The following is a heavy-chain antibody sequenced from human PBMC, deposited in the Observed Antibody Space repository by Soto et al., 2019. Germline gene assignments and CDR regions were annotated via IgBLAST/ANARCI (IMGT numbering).Heavy chain of an antibody. CDR2: IKQDESEK. D-gene: IGHD3-16*01. CDR3: VRDVGFDYVN. V-gene: IGHV3-7*01. J-gene: IGHJ4*02. Sequence: TGGSLRLSCRVSGFAFSSYWMSWVRQAPGKGLEWVASIKQDESEKYYVDSVKGRFTISRDNVQDSLFLQMNSLSAEDTAVYFCVRDVGFDYVNWGQGTLVTVSS. CDR1: GFAFSSYW.